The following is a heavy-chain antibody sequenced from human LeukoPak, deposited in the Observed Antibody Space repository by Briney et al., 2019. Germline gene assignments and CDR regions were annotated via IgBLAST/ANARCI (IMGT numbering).Heavy chain of an antibody. D-gene: IGHD2-15*01. V-gene: IGHV3-21*01. Sequence: GGSLRLSCAASGFTFSSYSMNWVRQAPGKGREWVSSITSSSNYIYYADSVKGRFTISRDNAKNSLYLHMNSLRAEETAVYYCASPGYCSGGSCYYWYFHLWGRGTLVTVSA. CDR2: ITSSSNYI. CDR3: ASPGYCSGGSCYYWYFHL. CDR1: GFTFSSYS. J-gene: IGHJ2*01.